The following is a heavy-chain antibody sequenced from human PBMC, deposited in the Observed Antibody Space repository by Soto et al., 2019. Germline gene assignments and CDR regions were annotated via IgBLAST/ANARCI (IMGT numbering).Heavy chain of an antibody. CDR2: IFSSGTT. D-gene: IGHD3-16*01. CDR1: GDSISSGNKY. CDR3: ARVPSPFDYYYAMDV. V-gene: IGHV4-30-4*01. J-gene: IGHJ6*02. Sequence: SETLSLTCTVSGDSISSGNKYWSWIRQPPGKGLEWIGYIFSSGTTYYNPSLKSRLTMSLDASQNQFSLRLNSLTDADTAVYFCARVPSPFDYYYAMDVWGQGTTVTVS.